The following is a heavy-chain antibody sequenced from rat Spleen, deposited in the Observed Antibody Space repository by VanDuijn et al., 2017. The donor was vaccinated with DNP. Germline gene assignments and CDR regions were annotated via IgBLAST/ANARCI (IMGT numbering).Heavy chain of an antibody. CDR2: INMGSGGT. D-gene: IGHD1-11*01. CDR3: ARGSRVWFAY. J-gene: IGHJ3*01. V-gene: IGHV1-43*01. CDR1: GYTFTSFY. Sequence: QVQLQQSGAELAEPGSSVKISCKGSGYTFTSFYIGWIKQTTGQGLEFIGYINMGSGGTNYNEKFKGKATLTVGKSSSTAFMQLSSLTPDDSAVYYCARGSRVWFAYWGQGTLVTVSS.